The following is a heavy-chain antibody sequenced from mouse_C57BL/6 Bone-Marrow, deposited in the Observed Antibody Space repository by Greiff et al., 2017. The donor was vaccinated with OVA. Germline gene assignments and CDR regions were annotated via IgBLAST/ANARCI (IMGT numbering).Heavy chain of an antibody. J-gene: IGHJ3*01. V-gene: IGHV1-55*01. CDR2: IYPGSGST. CDR3: AIYDYYGSSFAY. Sequence: QVQLQQPGAELVKPGASVKMSCKASGYTFTSYWITWVKQRPGQGLEWIGDIYPGSGSTNYNEKFKSKATLTVDTSSSTAYMQLSSLTSEDSAVYYCAIYDYYGSSFAYWGQGTLVTVSA. CDR1: GYTFTSYW. D-gene: IGHD1-1*01.